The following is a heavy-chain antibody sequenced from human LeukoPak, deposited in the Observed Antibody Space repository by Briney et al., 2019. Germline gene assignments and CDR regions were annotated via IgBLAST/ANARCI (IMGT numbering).Heavy chain of an antibody. CDR2: IYADGNT. D-gene: IGHD3-10*01. CDR1: GFIVNTNY. CDR3: ATDYYVSGSYYRLF. J-gene: IGHJ4*02. V-gene: IGHV3-53*01. Sequence: GGSLRLSCAASGFIVNTNYMTWVRQAPGRGLEWVSFIYADGNTYYADSVKGRFTISRDISKNAVYLQMNSLRAEDTAIYYCATDYYVSGSYYRLFWGQGTPVTVSS.